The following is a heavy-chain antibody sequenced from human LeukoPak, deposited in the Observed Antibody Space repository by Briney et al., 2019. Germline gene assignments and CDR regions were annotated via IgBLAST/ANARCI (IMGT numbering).Heavy chain of an antibody. Sequence: SETLSLTCTVSGGSVSGFYWSWIRQPPGEGLEWIGYIYYSGSASYSPPLKSRVTLSLDTTKNQFSLKLSSVTAADTAVYYCARDLDYVFDYWGQGTLVTVSS. J-gene: IGHJ4*02. CDR2: IYYSGSA. V-gene: IGHV4-59*02. CDR1: GGSVSGFY. D-gene: IGHD4-17*01. CDR3: ARDLDYVFDY.